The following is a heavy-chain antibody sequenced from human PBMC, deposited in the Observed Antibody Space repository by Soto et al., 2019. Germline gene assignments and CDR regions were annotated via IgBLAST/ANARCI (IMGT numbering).Heavy chain of an antibody. CDR3: ASRYRVVTSIHAFDL. J-gene: IGHJ3*01. V-gene: IGHV1-8*01. CDR1: GYTFSTYD. CDR2: MNPNSGNT. Sequence: QVQLVQSGAEVKKPGASVKVSCKASGYTFSTYDIHWVRQASGQGLEWMGRMNPNSGNTGYAQQFQGRVTMTRNSSISTAYMELSGLRSEDTAVYYCASRYRVVTSIHAFDLWGQGTMVIVYS. D-gene: IGHD2-21*02.